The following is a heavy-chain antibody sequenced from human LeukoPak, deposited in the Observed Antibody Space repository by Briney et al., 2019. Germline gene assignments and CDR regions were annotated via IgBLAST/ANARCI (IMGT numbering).Heavy chain of an antibody. CDR3: AREGRGAAAGYFDY. Sequence: SETLSLTCAVSGGSISSSNWWSWVRQPPGKGLEWIGEIYHSGSTNYNPSLKSRVTISVDKSKNQFSLKLSSVTAADTAVYYCAREGRGAAAGYFDYWGQGTLVTVSS. CDR1: GGSISSSNW. D-gene: IGHD6-13*01. V-gene: IGHV4-4*02. CDR2: IYHSGST. J-gene: IGHJ4*02.